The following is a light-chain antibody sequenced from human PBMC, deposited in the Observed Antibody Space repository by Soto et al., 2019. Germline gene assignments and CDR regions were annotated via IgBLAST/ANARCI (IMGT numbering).Light chain of an antibody. Sequence: DIQMNQSPSTLSGSVAVRVTITCLARPTINSWLAWYQHKPGKAPKLLIYKASTLKSGVPSRFGGSGSGTEFTLTISSLQPDDFAAYYCQHYNSYSEAFGQGTKVDIK. CDR2: KAS. CDR3: QHYNSYSEA. J-gene: IGKJ1*01. CDR1: PTINSW. V-gene: IGKV1-5*03.